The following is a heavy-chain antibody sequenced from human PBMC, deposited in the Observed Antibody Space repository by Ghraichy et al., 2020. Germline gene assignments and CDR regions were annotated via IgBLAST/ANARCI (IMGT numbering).Heavy chain of an antibody. Sequence: GGSLRLSCTASGFTFGDYAMSWVRQAPGKGLEWVGFIRSKAYGGSTEYAASVKGRFTISRDDSKSIAYLQMNSLKTEDTAVYYCTRENRDCSSTSCYPTAYYYGMDVWGQGTTVTVSS. CDR3: TRENRDCSSTSCYPTAYYYGMDV. V-gene: IGHV3-49*04. D-gene: IGHD2-2*01. CDR1: GFTFGDYA. CDR2: IRSKAYGGST. J-gene: IGHJ6*02.